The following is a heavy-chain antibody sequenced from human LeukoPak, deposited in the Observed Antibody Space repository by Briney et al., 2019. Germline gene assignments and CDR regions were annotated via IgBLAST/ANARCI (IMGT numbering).Heavy chain of an antibody. D-gene: IGHD5-12*01. CDR3: ARDEGGLRSPFDY. Sequence: ASVKVSCKASGYTFTGYYMHWVRQAPGQGLEWMGWINPNSGGTNYAQKFQGRVTMTRDTSISTAYMELSRLRSDDTAVYYCARDEGGLRSPFDYWGQGTLVTVSS. CDR2: INPNSGGT. CDR1: GYTFTGYY. V-gene: IGHV1-2*02. J-gene: IGHJ4*02.